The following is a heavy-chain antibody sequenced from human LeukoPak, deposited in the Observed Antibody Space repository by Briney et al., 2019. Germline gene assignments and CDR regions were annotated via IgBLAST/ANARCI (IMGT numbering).Heavy chain of an antibody. CDR2: IYYSGST. Sequence: SETLSLTCTVSGGSISSSSYYWGWIRQPPGKGLEWIGSIYYSGSTYYNPSLKSRVTISVDTSKIQFSLKLSSVTAADTAVYYCARQPVTTDAFDIWGQGTMVTVSS. CDR3: ARQPVTTDAFDI. J-gene: IGHJ3*02. V-gene: IGHV4-39*01. CDR1: GGSISSSSYY. D-gene: IGHD4-17*01.